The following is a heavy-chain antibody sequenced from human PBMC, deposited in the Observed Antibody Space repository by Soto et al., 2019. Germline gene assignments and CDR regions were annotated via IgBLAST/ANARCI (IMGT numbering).Heavy chain of an antibody. D-gene: IGHD2-8*01. CDR1: DGSISNFY. CDR3: ARAPMGLTRSYFDS. CDR2: ISSSGNT. J-gene: IGHJ4*02. V-gene: IGHV4-59*01. Sequence: SETLSLTCTVSDGSISNFYWSWIRQPPGKGLEWIWGISSSGNTNYNPSLKSRASISVDTSKNQFSPNLTSVTAADTAVYYCARAPMGLTRSYFDSWGQGTPVTGSS.